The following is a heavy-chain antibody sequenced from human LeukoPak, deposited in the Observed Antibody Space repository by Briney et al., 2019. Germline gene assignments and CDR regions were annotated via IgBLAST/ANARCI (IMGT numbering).Heavy chain of an antibody. CDR3: ARRDIVVVPAAIFGAFDI. J-gene: IGHJ3*02. Sequence: GGSLRLSCVASGFTFSSYGMSWVRQAPGKGLEWVSGINWNGGSTGYADSVKGRFTISRDNAKNSLYLQMNSLRAEDTALYYCARRDIVVVPAAIFGAFDIWGQGTMVTVSS. D-gene: IGHD2-2*02. CDR1: GFTFSSYG. V-gene: IGHV3-20*04. CDR2: INWNGGST.